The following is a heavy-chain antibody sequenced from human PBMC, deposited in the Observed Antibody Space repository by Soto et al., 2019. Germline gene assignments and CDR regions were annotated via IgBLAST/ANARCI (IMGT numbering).Heavy chain of an antibody. V-gene: IGHV3-74*01. Sequence: GESLKISCAASGFTFSSYWMHWVRQAPGKGLVWVSRINSDGSSTSYADSVKGRFTISRDNAKNTLYLQMNSLRAEDTAVYYCARVDRSSYDAFDIWGQGTMVTVSS. J-gene: IGHJ3*02. CDR1: GFTFSSYW. D-gene: IGHD6-6*01. CDR3: ARVDRSSYDAFDI. CDR2: INSDGSST.